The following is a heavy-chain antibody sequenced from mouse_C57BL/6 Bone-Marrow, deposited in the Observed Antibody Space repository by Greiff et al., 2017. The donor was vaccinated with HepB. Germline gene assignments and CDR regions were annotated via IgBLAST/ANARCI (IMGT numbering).Heavy chain of an antibody. D-gene: IGHD4-1*01. J-gene: IGHJ3*01. CDR2: IWSGGST. V-gene: IGHV2-2*01. CDR1: GFSLTSYG. CDR3: ARNGPSANWDVGFAY. Sequence: QVQLKESGPGLVQPSQRLSITCTVSGFSLTSYGVHWVRQSPGKGLEWLGVIWSGGSTDYNAAFISRLSISKDNSKSQVFFKMNSLQADDTAIYYCARNGPSANWDVGFAYWGQGTLVTVSA.